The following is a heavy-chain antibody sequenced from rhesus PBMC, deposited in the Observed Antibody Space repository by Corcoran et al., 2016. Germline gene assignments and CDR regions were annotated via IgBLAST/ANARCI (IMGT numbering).Heavy chain of an antibody. D-gene: IGHD2-15*01. J-gene: IGHJ4*01. CDR2: ISGSSGST. CDR3: ARESDRGGRLTAPLDY. Sequence: QVQLQESGPGLVKPSEPLSLTCAVSGYSISSGYYWGWIRQPPGKGLEYIGYISGSSGSTYYNPSLKSRVTISKDTSKNQFSLKLSSVTAADTAVYYCARESDRGGRLTAPLDYWGQGVLVTVSS. V-gene: IGHV4-99*02. CDR1: GYSISSGYY.